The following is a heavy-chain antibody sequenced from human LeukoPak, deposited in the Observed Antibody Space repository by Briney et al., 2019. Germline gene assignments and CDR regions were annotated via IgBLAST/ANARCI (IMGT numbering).Heavy chain of an antibody. CDR3: ARHSSNWYYFDY. CDR2: IYSSGST. J-gene: IGHJ4*02. V-gene: IGHV4-59*01. Sequence: PSETLSLTCTVSGGSISNYYWSWIRQPPGKGLEWSGYIYSSGSTNYNPSLKSRVTISVDTSKNQFSLKLSSVTAADTAVYYCARHSSNWYYFDYWGQGTLVTVSS. CDR1: GGSISNYY. D-gene: IGHD6-13*01.